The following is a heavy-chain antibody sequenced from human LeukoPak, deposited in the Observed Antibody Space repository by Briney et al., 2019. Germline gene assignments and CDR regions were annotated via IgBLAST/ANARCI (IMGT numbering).Heavy chain of an antibody. J-gene: IGHJ3*02. D-gene: IGHD1-14*01. CDR1: GFTFSSYG. V-gene: IGHV3-33*01. CDR2: IWYDGSNK. Sequence: GGSLRLSCAASGFTFSSYGMHWVRQAPGKGLEWVAVIWYDGSNKYYADSVKGRFTISRDNSKNTLYLQMNSLSAEDTAVYYCARYSSGSALDIWGQGTMVTVSS. CDR3: ARYSSGSALDI.